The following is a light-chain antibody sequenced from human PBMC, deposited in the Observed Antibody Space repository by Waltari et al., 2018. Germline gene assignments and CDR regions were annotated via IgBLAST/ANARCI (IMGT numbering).Light chain of an antibody. Sequence: EIVLTQSPGTLSLSPGERATLSCWASQSVSSDSFAWYQQKPGQTPRLLLYDTSSRAAGIPDRFSGSGSGTDFTLSISRLEPEDFAVYYCQQYADMPYTFGPGTKVEVK. CDR3: QQYADMPYT. J-gene: IGKJ3*01. CDR1: QSVSSDS. CDR2: DTS. V-gene: IGKV3-20*01.